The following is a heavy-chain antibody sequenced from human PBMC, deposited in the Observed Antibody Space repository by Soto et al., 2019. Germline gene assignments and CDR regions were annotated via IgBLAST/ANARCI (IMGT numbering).Heavy chain of an antibody. CDR2: ISWNSGTI. Sequence: EVQLVESGGGLVQPGRSLRLSCGASGFTFDKYGMHWVRQAPGKGLEWVSGISWNSGTIGYADSVKGRFTISRDNAKNSLYRQMSSLRAEDTALYYCAKSTGGTANGMDVWGQGTTVTVSS. V-gene: IGHV3-9*01. CDR1: GFTFDKYG. CDR3: AKSTGGTANGMDV. J-gene: IGHJ6*02. D-gene: IGHD2-8*02.